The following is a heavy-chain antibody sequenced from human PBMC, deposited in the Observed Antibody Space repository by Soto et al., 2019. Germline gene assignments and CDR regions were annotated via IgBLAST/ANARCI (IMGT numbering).Heavy chain of an antibody. J-gene: IGHJ5*02. Sequence: GASLKVSCKASGDTFTSYGIHCLRQAPGQMLEWMGWINAANGDTKYSPKFQGRVTITRDTSASTAYMELSSLRSEDTAVYYCVRRHVSATGIDWFDPWGQGTLVTVSS. V-gene: IGHV1-3*01. CDR3: VRRHVSATGIDWFDP. CDR1: GDTFTSYG. CDR2: INAANGDT. D-gene: IGHD6-13*01.